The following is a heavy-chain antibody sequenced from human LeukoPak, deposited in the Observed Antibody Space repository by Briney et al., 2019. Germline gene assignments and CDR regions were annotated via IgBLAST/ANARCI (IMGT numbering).Heavy chain of an antibody. CDR1: GGSFSGYY. Sequence: SETLSLTCAVYGGSFSGYYWSWIRQPPGKGLEWIGEINNSGSTNYNPSLKSRVTISVDTSKNQFSLKLSSVTAADTAVYYCARGQVVEYYDSSGNGSGAFDIWGQGTMVTVSS. CDR2: INNSGST. J-gene: IGHJ3*02. CDR3: ARGQVVEYYDSSGNGSGAFDI. D-gene: IGHD3-22*01. V-gene: IGHV4-34*01.